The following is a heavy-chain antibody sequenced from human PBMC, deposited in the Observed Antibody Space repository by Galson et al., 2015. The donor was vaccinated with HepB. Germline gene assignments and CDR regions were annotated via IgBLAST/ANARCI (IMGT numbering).Heavy chain of an antibody. CDR3: ARRADFWSGYFGYYYHYMDV. V-gene: IGHV3-7*01. D-gene: IGHD3-3*01. CDR1: GFPFSNFW. CDR2: MKQDGNEK. Sequence: SLRLSCAVSGFPFSNFWMTWVRQAPGKGLEWVANMKQDGNEKYYVDSVKGRFTISRDNAKNSLYLQMNSLRVEDTAVYYCARRADFWSGYFGYYYHYMDVWGKGTTVTVSS. J-gene: IGHJ6*03.